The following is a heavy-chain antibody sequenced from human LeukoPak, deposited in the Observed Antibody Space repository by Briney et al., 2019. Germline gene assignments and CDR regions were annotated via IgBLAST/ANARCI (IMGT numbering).Heavy chain of an antibody. V-gene: IGHV3-48*03. Sequence: PGGSLRLSCAASGFTFSSYEMNWVRQAPGKGLEWVSYISSSGSTIYYADSVKGRFTISRDNAKNSLYLQMNSLRAEDTAVYYCSSEGVGATPFDYWGQGTLVTVSS. CDR2: ISSSGSTI. CDR1: GFTFSSYE. J-gene: IGHJ4*02. CDR3: SSEGVGATPFDY. D-gene: IGHD1-26*01.